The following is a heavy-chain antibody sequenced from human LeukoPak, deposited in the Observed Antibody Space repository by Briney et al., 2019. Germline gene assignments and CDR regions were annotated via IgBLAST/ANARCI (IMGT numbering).Heavy chain of an antibody. V-gene: IGHV4-4*07. J-gene: IGHJ6*03. CDR2: IYTSGST. Sequence: PSETLSLTCTVSGGSISSYYWSWIRQPAGKGLEWIGRIYTSGSTNYNPSLKSRVTMSVDTSKNQFSLKLSSVTAADTAVYYCARPARPGRGGYYYYYMDVWGKGTTVTVSS. D-gene: IGHD3-10*01. CDR1: GGSISSYY. CDR3: ARPARPGRGGYYYYYMDV.